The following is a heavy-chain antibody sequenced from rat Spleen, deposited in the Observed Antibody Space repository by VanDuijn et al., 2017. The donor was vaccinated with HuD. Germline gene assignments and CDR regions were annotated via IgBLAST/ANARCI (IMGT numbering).Heavy chain of an antibody. CDR3: AKDEATGFVY. V-gene: IGHV5-25*01. Sequence: EVQLVESGGGLVQPGRSLKLSCAASGFTFSSFAMAWVRQAPKKGLEWVATITSGGSNTYYPDSVKGRFTISRDNAKSTLYLQMDSLRSEDTATYYCAKDEATGFVYWGQGVMVTVSS. CDR1: GFTFSSFA. CDR2: ITSGGSNT. J-gene: IGHJ2*01. D-gene: IGHD1-11*01.